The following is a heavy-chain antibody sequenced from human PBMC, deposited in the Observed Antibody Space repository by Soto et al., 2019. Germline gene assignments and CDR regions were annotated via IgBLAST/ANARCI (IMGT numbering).Heavy chain of an antibody. V-gene: IGHV1-46*01. CDR3: ARGVLFRGVPGGMDV. J-gene: IGHJ6*02. CDR2: INPSGGST. Sequence: ASVKVSCKAAGYPFTRYFMPWVRQAPGQGPEWMGMINPSGGSTTYAQKFQGRVTMTRDTSTNTVYMDLSSLRSEDTAVYYCARGVLFRGVPGGMDVWGQGTTVTVS. CDR1: GYPFTRYF. D-gene: IGHD3-10*01.